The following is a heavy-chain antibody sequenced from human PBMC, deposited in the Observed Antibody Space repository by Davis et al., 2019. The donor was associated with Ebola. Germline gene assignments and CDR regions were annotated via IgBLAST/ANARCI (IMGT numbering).Heavy chain of an antibody. CDR1: GYTFTSYA. CDR2: INAGNGNT. V-gene: IGHV1-3*01. J-gene: IGHJ6*02. CDR3: ARGGIYCSSTSCYDYYYYGMDV. Sequence: ASVKVSCKASGYTFTSYAMHWVRQAPGQRLEWMGWINAGNGNTKYSQKFQGRVTITRDTSASTAYMELSSLRSEDTAVYYCARGGIYCSSTSCYDYYYYGMDVWGQGTTVTVSS. D-gene: IGHD2-2*01.